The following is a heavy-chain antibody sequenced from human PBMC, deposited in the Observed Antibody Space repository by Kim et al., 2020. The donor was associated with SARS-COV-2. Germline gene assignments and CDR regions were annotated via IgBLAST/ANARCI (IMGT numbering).Heavy chain of an antibody. CDR2: IYSGGTT. Sequence: GGSLRLSCVASGFTVSSNYMSWVRQAPGKGLEWVSVIYSGGTTYYADSVKGRFTISSDNSNNTVYLQMNSLRAEDTAVYYCARVRNDNVWGGYDLWGQGTLVTVSS. CDR3: ARVRNDNVWGGYDL. V-gene: IGHV3-53*01. D-gene: IGHD3-16*01. CDR1: GFTVSSNY. J-gene: IGHJ4*02.